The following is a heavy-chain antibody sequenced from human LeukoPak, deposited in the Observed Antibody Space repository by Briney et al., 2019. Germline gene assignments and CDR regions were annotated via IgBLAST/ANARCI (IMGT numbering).Heavy chain of an antibody. J-gene: IGHJ3*02. CDR3: ARGGLIQRHAFDI. CDR2: IKQDGTEK. Sequence: GGSLRLSCAPSGFTFTTYWMSWVRPFPGKGLEWVAKIKQDGTEKYYADSVKGRFTVSRDNASNSLYLQMNSLRGEDTALYYCARGGLIQRHAFDIWGQGTMVTVSS. V-gene: IGHV3-7*03. D-gene: IGHD1-1*01. CDR1: GFTFTTYW.